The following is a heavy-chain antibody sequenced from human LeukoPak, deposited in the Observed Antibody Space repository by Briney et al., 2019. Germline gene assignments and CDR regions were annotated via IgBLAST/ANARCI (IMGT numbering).Heavy chain of an antibody. J-gene: IGHJ5*02. CDR1: GFTFGDYA. D-gene: IGHD5-12*01. CDR2: IRSKAYGGTT. Sequence: GGSLRLSCTASGFTFGDYAMSWVRQAPGKGLEWVGFIRSKAYGGTTEYAASVKGRFTISRDDSKSIAYLQMNSLKTEDTAVYYCTRSEYSGYDRPRAWGQGTLVTVSS. V-gene: IGHV3-49*04. CDR3: TRSEYSGYDRPRA.